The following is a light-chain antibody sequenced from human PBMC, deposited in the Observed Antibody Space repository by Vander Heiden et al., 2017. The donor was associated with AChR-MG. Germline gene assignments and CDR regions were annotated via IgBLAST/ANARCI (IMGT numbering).Light chain of an antibody. V-gene: IGLV2-14*03. CDR1: SSEVGGYDS. CDR2: DVS. J-gene: IGLJ3*02. CDR3: TSYTSSNTLV. Sequence: QSSLTQPASVSGSPGQSITISCSGTSSEVGGYDSAPWHQQNPGKDHKLMIYDVSERPSGVSNRFSASKSGNTASLTISGLQAEDEADYFCTSYTSSNTLVFGGGTKVTVL.